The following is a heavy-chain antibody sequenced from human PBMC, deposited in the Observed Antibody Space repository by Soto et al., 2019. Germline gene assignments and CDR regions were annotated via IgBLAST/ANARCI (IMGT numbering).Heavy chain of an antibody. V-gene: IGHV1-18*04. CDR2: ISPYNGHT. D-gene: IGHD3-22*01. CDR1: GYIFTGYG. Sequence: ASVKVSCKASGYIFTGYGISWVRQAPDQGLEWMGWISPYNGHTEFAQRLQGRLTLTTDTSTTTTFMELSNLRSDDTAVYYCARGGSGYHTGRGFAGTMDVWGQGTTVTVSS. J-gene: IGHJ6*02. CDR3: ARGGSGYHTGRGFAGTMDV.